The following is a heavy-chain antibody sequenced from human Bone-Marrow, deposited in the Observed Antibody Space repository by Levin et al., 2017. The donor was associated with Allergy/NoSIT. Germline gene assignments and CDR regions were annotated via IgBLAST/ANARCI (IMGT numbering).Heavy chain of an antibody. D-gene: IGHD5/OR15-5a*01. Sequence: HTGGSLRLSCAASGFTFSSHAMSWVRQVPGKGLEWVSTITSGGSTYYPESVKGRFTISRDNSKNTLYLQMNSLTAEDTAVYYCAKRPVSVMKYFEYWGQGTLVTVSS. CDR2: ITSGGST. CDR3: AKRPVSVMKYFEY. CDR1: GFTFSSHA. V-gene: IGHV3-23*01. J-gene: IGHJ4*02.